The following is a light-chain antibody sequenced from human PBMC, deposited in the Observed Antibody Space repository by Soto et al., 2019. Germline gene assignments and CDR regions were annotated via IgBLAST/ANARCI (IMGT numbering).Light chain of an antibody. Sequence: DIQMTQSASSLSASVGDRVTITCQASQDISNYLNWYQQKPGKAPKLLIYDASNLETGVPSRFSGSGSGTDFTFTISSLKPEDIATYYCQQYDNLPFTFGPGTKVDIK. V-gene: IGKV1-33*01. CDR1: QDISNY. CDR2: DAS. CDR3: QQYDNLPFT. J-gene: IGKJ3*01.